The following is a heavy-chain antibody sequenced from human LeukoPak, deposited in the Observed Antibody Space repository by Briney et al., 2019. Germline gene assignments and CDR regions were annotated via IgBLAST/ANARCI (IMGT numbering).Heavy chain of an antibody. J-gene: IGHJ4*02. D-gene: IGHD3-3*02. Sequence: SVKVSCKASGGTFSSYAISWVRQAPGQGLEWMGGIIPIFGTANYAQKFQGRVTITADESTSTAYMELSSLRSEDTAVYYCATDKETQLALDYWGQGTLVTVSS. CDR1: GGTFSSYA. CDR2: IIPIFGTA. V-gene: IGHV1-69*01. CDR3: ATDKETQLALDY.